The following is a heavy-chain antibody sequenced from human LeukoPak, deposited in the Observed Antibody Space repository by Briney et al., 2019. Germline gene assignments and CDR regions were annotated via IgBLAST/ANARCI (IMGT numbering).Heavy chain of an antibody. V-gene: IGHV3-23*01. D-gene: IGHD3-3*01. CDR3: AKRYYDFWSGYYD. J-gene: IGHJ4*02. CDR2: ISGSGGST. Sequence: HPGGSLRLSCAASGFTFSSYAMSWVRQAPGKGLEWVSAISGSGGSTYYADSVKGRFTTSRDNSKNTLYLQMNSLRAEDTAVYYCAKRYYDFWSGYYDWGQGTLVTVSS. CDR1: GFTFSSYA.